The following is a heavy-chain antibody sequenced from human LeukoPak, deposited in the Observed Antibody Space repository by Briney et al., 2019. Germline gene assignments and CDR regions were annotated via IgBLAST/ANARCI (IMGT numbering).Heavy chain of an antibody. Sequence: SETLSLTCTVSGGSISSSSYYWGWIRQPPGKGLEWIGSIYYSGSTYYNPSLKSRVTISVDTSKNQFSLKLSSVTAADTAVYYCARAAAAGQNWFDPWGQGTLVTVSS. CDR3: ARAAAAGQNWFDP. V-gene: IGHV4-39*01. J-gene: IGHJ5*02. CDR1: GGSISSSSYY. CDR2: IYYSGST. D-gene: IGHD6-13*01.